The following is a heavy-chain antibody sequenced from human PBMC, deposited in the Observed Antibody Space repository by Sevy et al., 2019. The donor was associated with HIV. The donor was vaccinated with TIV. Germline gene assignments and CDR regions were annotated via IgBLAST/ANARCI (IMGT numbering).Heavy chain of an antibody. V-gene: IGHV3-23*01. Sequence: GGSLRFSCAASGFTFSKYSMSWVRQPPGKGLEWVSTLSFGCGEINYADSVKGRFTISRDNSKSSVYLQMNNLRPEDTGVYYCAREECTKAHDYRGQGTLVTVSS. CDR3: AREECTKAHDY. CDR2: LSFGCGEI. D-gene: IGHD2-8*01. J-gene: IGHJ4*02. CDR1: GFTFSKYS.